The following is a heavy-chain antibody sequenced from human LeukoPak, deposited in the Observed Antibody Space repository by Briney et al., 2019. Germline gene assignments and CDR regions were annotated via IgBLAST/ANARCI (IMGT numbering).Heavy chain of an antibody. D-gene: IGHD3-10*01. Sequence: SETLSPTCTVSGGSISSGGYYWSWLRQHPGKGLEWIGYIYYSGSTNYNPSLKSRVTISVDTSKIQFSLKLSSVTAADTAVYYCASTMVRGVLIYFDYWGQGTLVTVSS. CDR2: IYYSGST. J-gene: IGHJ4*02. CDR1: GGSISSGGYY. CDR3: ASTMVRGVLIYFDY. V-gene: IGHV4-31*03.